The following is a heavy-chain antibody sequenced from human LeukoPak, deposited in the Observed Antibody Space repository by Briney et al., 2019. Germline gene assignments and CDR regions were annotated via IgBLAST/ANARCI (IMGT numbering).Heavy chain of an antibody. V-gene: IGHV3-43D*03. CDR1: GFTFDDYA. D-gene: IGHD3-10*01. Sequence: GGSLRLSCAASGFTFDDYAMHWVRQAPGKGLEWVSLISWDGGSTYYADSVKGRFTISRDNSKNSLYLQMNSLRAEDTALYYCAKGTDLYGSGSLFDYWGQGTLVTVSS. CDR2: ISWDGGST. CDR3: AKGTDLYGSGSLFDY. J-gene: IGHJ4*02.